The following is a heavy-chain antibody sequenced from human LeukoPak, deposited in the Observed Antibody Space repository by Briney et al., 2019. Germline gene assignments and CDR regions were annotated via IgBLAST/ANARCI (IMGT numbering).Heavy chain of an antibody. V-gene: IGHV3-43D*03. CDR1: GFTFDDYA. D-gene: IGHD3-10*01. Sequence: GGSLRLSCAASGFTFDDYAMHWVRQAPGKGLEWVSLISWDGGSTYYADSVKGRFTISRDNSKNSLYLQMNSLRAEDTALYYCAKGTDLYGSGSLFDYWGQGTLVTVSS. CDR2: ISWDGGST. CDR3: AKGTDLYGSGSLFDY. J-gene: IGHJ4*02.